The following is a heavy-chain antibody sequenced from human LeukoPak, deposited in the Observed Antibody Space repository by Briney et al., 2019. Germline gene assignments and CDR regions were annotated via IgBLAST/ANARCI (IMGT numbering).Heavy chain of an antibody. Sequence: GGSLRLSCAASGFTFSSYGMHWVRQAPGKGLEWVAVIWYDGTNKYYADSVKGRFTISRDNSKNTLFLQMNSLRAEDTAVYYCARAAYDSSGYLTLWGQGTLVTVSS. CDR1: GFTFSSYG. V-gene: IGHV3-33*01. CDR3: ARAAYDSSGYLTL. CDR2: IWYDGTNK. J-gene: IGHJ4*02. D-gene: IGHD3-22*01.